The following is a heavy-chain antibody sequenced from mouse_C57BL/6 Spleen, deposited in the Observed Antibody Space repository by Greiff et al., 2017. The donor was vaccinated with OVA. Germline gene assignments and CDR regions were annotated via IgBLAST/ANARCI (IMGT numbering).Heavy chain of an antibody. D-gene: IGHD2-4*01. V-gene: IGHV6-3*01. CDR1: GFTFSNSW. CDR3: TFCYDHDWYIDV. CDR2: IRLKSDNYAT. J-gene: IGHJ1*01. Sequence: EVKLVESGGGLVQPGGSMKLSCVASGFTFSNSWMHWVRQSPEKGLEWVAQIRLKSDNYATHYAESVKGRFTISRDDSKSSVYLQMNNLMAEDTGIYYCTFCYDHDWYIDVWGAGTTVTVSS.